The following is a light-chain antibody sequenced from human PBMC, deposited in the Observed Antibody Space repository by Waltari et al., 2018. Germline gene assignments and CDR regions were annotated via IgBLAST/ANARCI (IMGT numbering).Light chain of an antibody. V-gene: IGLV2-18*02. CDR2: EVK. CDR1: SRDVGSYIS. Sequence: QPVLTQPPPVSGSPGQSVNLARPGSSRDVGSYISFTCYHQPPGTAPKLMIYEVKNRPSRVPDRFSGSRSGNTASLTISGLQAEDVGDYYCASYTGGTTILFGGGTRLTVL. J-gene: IGLJ2*01. CDR3: ASYTGGTTIL.